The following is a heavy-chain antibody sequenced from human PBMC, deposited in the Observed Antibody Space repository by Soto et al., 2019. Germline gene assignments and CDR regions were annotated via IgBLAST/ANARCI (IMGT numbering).Heavy chain of an antibody. CDR1: GFSFSDYY. Sequence: GRSLRLSCAASGFSFSDYYMRCIRQAPGKGLEWVSYITSSGSSIYYADSVKGRFTISRDNAKNSLYLQMNSLRVEDTTVYFCVRYRGFPDSFDRWGQGTMVTVSS. CDR3: VRYRGFPDSFDR. J-gene: IGHJ3*01. CDR2: ITSSGSSI. D-gene: IGHD3-22*01. V-gene: IGHV3-11*04.